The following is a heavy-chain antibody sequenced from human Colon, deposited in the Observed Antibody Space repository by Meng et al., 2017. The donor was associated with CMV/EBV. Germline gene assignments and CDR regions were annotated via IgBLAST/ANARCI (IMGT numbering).Heavy chain of an antibody. CDR3: ARENMNWAGGFDF. Sequence: SVKVSCKASGGTFSSNAVNWVRQAPGQGLEWVGGIISLFGTENYAQRFQGRVTITTDESASTAYMELSSLRSEDTAVYYCARENMNWAGGFDFWDQGTLVTVSS. V-gene: IGHV1-69*05. J-gene: IGHJ4*02. CDR2: IISLFGTE. CDR1: GGTFSSNA. D-gene: IGHD7-27*01.